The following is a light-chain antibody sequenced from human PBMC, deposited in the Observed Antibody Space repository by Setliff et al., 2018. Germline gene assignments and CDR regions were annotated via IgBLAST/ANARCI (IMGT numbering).Light chain of an antibody. CDR3: QSYDSSLSGSDV. V-gene: IGLV1-40*01. Sequence: QSVLTQPPSVSGAPGQRVTISCTGSSSNIGAGYDVHWYQQLPGTAPKPLIYGNSNRPSGVPDRFSGSKSGTSASLAITGLQAEDEADYYCQSYDSSLSGSDVFGTVTKVTVL. J-gene: IGLJ1*01. CDR1: SSNIGAGYD. CDR2: GNS.